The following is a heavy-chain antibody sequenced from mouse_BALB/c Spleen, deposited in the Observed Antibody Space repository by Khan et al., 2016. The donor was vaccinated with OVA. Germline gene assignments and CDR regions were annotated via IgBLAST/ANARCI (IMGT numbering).Heavy chain of an antibody. J-gene: IGHJ3*01. V-gene: IGHV5-15*02. CDR1: GFTFSDYG. Sequence: EVELVESGGGLVQPGGSRKLSCAASGFTFSDYGMAWVRQAPGKGPEWVAFISSLAYSFYYADAVTGRFTISRENAKNTLYLEMSSLRSEDTAMYYCTRGGKGGFAYWGQGTLVTVSA. CDR2: ISSLAYSF. CDR3: TRGGKGGFAY.